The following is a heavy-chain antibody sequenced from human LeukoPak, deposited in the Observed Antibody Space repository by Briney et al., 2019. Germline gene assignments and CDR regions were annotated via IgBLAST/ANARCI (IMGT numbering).Heavy chain of an antibody. V-gene: IGHV3-23*01. CDR3: VSSSSGWYRFQY. Sequence: KAGGSLRLSCAASGFTFSNYAMSWVRQAPGKELEWVSAISGSGGNTYYADSVEGRFTISRDNSRSTLYLQMNSLRAEDTAVYYCVSSSSGWYRFQYWGQGTLVTVSS. CDR2: ISGSGGNT. D-gene: IGHD6-19*01. CDR1: GFTFSNYA. J-gene: IGHJ4*02.